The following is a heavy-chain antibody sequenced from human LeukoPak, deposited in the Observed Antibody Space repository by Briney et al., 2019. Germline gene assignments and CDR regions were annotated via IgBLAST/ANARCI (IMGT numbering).Heavy chain of an antibody. D-gene: IGHD2-15*01. Sequence: GSLRLSCAASGITFSNYAMSWIRQPPGKGLEWIGEINHSGSTNYNPSLKSRVTISVDTSKNQFSLKLSSVTAADTAVYYCARALSPRKEYCSGGSCYRRQWFDYWGQGTLVTVSS. V-gene: IGHV4-34*01. CDR2: INHSGST. J-gene: IGHJ4*02. CDR3: ARALSPRKEYCSGGSCYRRQWFDY. CDR1: GITFSNYA.